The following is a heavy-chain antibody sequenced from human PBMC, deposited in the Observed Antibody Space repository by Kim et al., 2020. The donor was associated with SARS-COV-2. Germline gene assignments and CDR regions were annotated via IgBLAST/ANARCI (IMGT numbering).Heavy chain of an antibody. V-gene: IGHV3-48*03. CDR1: GFTFSSYE. J-gene: IGHJ4*02. CDR3: AREGSYSNYSPHLDY. CDR2: ISSSGSTI. D-gene: IGHD4-4*01. Sequence: GGSLRLSCAASGFTFSSYEMNWVRQAPGKGLEWVSYISSSGSTIYYADSVKGRFTISRDNAKNSLYLQMNSLRAEDTAVYYCAREGSYSNYSPHLDYWGQGTLVTVSS.